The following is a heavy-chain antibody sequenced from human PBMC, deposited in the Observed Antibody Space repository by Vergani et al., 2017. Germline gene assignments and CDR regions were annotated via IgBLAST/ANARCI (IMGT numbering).Heavy chain of an antibody. D-gene: IGHD6-13*01. V-gene: IGHV1-2*02. CDR2: INPNSGGT. J-gene: IGHJ5*02. CDR3: ATQYSSRWVWGRNWFDP. CDR1: GYTFTGYY. Sequence: QVQLVQSGAEVQKPGASVKVSCKASGYTFTGYYMHWVRQAPGPGLEWMGWINPNSGGTKYAQKFQGRVTMTRDTSISTAYMELSRLRSDDTAVYYCATQYSSRWVWGRNWFDPWGQGTLVTVSS.